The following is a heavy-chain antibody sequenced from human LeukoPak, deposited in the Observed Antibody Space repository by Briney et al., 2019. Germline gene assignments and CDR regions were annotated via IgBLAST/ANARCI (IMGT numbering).Heavy chain of an antibody. Sequence: SETLSLTCDVSGYSISSGYYWGWIRQPPGRGLEWIGSIYYTGSTYYNPSLRSRVTISMDTSKNQFSLRLNPVTAADTAIYYCARRIVVVPAAIRNGDAFDIWGQGTMVSVSS. J-gene: IGHJ3*02. CDR2: IYYTGST. CDR1: GYSISSGYY. D-gene: IGHD2-2*01. V-gene: IGHV4-38-2*01. CDR3: ARRIVVVPAAIRNGDAFDI.